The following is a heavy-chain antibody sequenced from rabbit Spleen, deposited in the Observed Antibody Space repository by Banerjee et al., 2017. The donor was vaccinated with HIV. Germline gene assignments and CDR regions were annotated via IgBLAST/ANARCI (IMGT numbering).Heavy chain of an antibody. D-gene: IGHD6-1*01. Sequence: QSLEESGGDLVKPGASLTLTCTASGVSFSSNHYMCWVRQAPGKGLEWIACIEGGSSGGTYYANWAKGRFTISKTSSTTVTLQMTSLTAADTATYFCAKNGGMLDYKLWGQGTLVTVS. CDR3: AKNGGMLDYKL. J-gene: IGHJ3*01. V-gene: IGHV1S40*01. CDR1: GVSFSSNHY. CDR2: IEGGSSGGT.